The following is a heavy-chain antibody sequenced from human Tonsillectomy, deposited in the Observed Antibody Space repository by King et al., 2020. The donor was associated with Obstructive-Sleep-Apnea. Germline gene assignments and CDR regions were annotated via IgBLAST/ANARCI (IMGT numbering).Heavy chain of an antibody. CDR3: AKALSGYKPFDY. CDR2: ISGSGGGT. D-gene: IGHD5-12*01. V-gene: IGHV3-23*04. J-gene: IGHJ4*02. Sequence: VQLVESGGGLVQRGGSLRLSCAASEFTFSSYAMSWVRQAPGKGLEWVSAISGSGGGTDYADSVKDRFTISRDNSRNTLYLQMNSLRAEDTAVYFCAKALSGYKPFDYWGQGTLVTVSS. CDR1: EFTFSSYA.